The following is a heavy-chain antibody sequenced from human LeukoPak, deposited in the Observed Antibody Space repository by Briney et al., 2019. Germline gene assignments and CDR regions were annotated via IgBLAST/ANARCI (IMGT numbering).Heavy chain of an antibody. Sequence: GGSLRLSCAASGCTFSNYWMTWVRQGPGEGLEWLTNINLDGSKTNFVDSVKGRFTISSDNANTSRSLQMCGLRVEDAAFYYWGRSCGGWLCWGQGTQVTVSS. D-gene: IGHD6-19*01. CDR1: GCTFSNYW. V-gene: IGHV3-7*01. J-gene: IGHJ4*02. CDR2: INLDGSKT. CDR3: GRSCGGWLC.